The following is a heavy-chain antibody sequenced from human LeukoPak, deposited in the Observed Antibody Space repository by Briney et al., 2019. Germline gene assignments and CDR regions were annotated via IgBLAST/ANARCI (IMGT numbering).Heavy chain of an antibody. V-gene: IGHV1-2*02. CDR3: ARGGKAYYDFWSGYPGNYYYYYGMDV. CDR2: INPNSGGT. Sequence: ASVKAYCKASGYTFTGYYMHWVRQAPGQGLEWMGWINPNSGGTNYAQKFQGRVTMTRDTSISTAYMELSRLRSDDTAVYYCARGGKAYYDFWSGYPGNYYYYYGMDVWGQGTTVTVSS. D-gene: IGHD3-3*01. CDR1: GYTFTGYY. J-gene: IGHJ6*02.